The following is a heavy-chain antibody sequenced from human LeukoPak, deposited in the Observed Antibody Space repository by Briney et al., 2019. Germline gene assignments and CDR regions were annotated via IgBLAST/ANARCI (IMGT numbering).Heavy chain of an antibody. CDR3: AKDANELGIRRTRWFDP. CDR1: GFTFSNYA. Sequence: GGSLRLSCAVSGFTFSNYAIHWVRQAPGKGLEWVAVISYDGSNKYYADSVKGRFTISRDNSKNTLYLQMNSLRAEDTAVYYCAKDANELGIRRTRWFDPWGQGTLVTVSS. D-gene: IGHD7-27*01. V-gene: IGHV3-30*04. CDR2: ISYDGSNK. J-gene: IGHJ5*02.